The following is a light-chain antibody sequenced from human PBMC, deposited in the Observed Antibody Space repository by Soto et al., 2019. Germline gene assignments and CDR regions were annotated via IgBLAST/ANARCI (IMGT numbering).Light chain of an antibody. J-gene: IGKJ2*01. CDR1: QSVSSY. CDR2: DAS. Sequence: EIVLTQSPGALSLPPGERATLSCRASQSVSSYLAWYQQKPGQAPRLLIYDASIRATGIPDRFSGSGSGTDFSLTISRLEPEDFGVYYCQQFGDLPVTFGQGTKLDIK. CDR3: QQFGDLPVT. V-gene: IGKV3-20*01.